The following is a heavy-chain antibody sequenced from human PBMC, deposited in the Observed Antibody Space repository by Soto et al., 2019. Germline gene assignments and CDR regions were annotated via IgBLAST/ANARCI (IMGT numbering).Heavy chain of an antibody. Sequence: VQLVESGGGLVKPGGSLRLSCVASGFNFSAHYMSWIRQAPGKGLEWVSYISGTSSYTNNADSVKGRFTISRDNARNSVFLQMDSLRVEDTGVYYCAKEGPDGSTWNFYGMDVGGQGTTVIVSS. J-gene: IGHJ6*02. D-gene: IGHD1-7*01. CDR1: GFNFSAHY. CDR2: ISGTSSYT. CDR3: AKEGPDGSTWNFYGMDV. V-gene: IGHV3-11*06.